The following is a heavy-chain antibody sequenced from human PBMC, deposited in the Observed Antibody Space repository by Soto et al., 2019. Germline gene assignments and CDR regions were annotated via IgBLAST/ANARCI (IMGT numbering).Heavy chain of an antibody. CDR1: GYTFTSYG. V-gene: IGHV1-18*01. J-gene: IGHJ5*02. Sequence: QVQLVQSGAEVKKPGASVKVSCKASGYTFTSYGFSWVRQAPGQGLEWMGWINAYSTYTDYAQNLQGRVTMTTDRPTSTAYMELRSLRSDDTAVYYGARDDSSGPGRFDTWGQGTLVTVSS. CDR3: ARDDSSGPGRFDT. CDR2: INAYSTYT. D-gene: IGHD3-22*01.